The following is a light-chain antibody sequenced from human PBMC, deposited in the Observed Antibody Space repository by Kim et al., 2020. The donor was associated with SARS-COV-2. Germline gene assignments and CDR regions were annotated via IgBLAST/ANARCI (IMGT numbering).Light chain of an antibody. Sequence: PGQSVASSCSGTRGDLGSYKYVSWYQQHPGKSPKVIIYEVTKRPSGVPDRFSGSMSGNTASLTVSGLQAEDEADYYCASHGGYDYVFGTGTKVTVL. CDR2: EVT. J-gene: IGLJ1*01. V-gene: IGLV2-8*01. CDR1: RGDLGSYKY. CDR3: ASHGGYDYV.